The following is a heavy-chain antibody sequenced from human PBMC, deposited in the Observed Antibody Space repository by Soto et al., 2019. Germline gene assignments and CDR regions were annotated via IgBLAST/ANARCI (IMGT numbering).Heavy chain of an antibody. V-gene: IGHV3-30-3*01. CDR3: ARDKSPRSYYDSSGYPPHPFDY. CDR1: GFTFSSYA. Sequence: GGSLRLSCAASGFTFSSYAMHWVRQAPGKGLEWVAVISYDGSNKYYADSVKGRFTISRDNSKNTLYLQMNSLRAEDTAVYYCARDKSPRSYYDSSGYPPHPFDYWGQGTLVTVSS. J-gene: IGHJ4*02. CDR2: ISYDGSNK. D-gene: IGHD3-22*01.